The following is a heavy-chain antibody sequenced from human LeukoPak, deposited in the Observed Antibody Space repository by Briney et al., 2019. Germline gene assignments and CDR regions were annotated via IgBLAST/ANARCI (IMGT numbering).Heavy chain of an antibody. Sequence: PSETLSLICAVSGYSISSGYYWGWIRQPPGKGLEWIGSIYHSGSTYYNPSLKSRVTISVDTSKNQFSLKLSSVTAADTAVYYCAREWPALGYCSSTSCYGGNWFDPWGQGTLVTVSS. D-gene: IGHD2-2*03. CDR3: AREWPALGYCSSTSCYGGNWFDP. CDR1: GYSISSGYY. CDR2: IYHSGST. V-gene: IGHV4-38-2*02. J-gene: IGHJ5*02.